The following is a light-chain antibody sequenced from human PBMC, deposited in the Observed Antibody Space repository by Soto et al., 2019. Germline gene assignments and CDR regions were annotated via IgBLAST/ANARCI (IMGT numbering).Light chain of an antibody. V-gene: IGLV1-47*01. CDR3: AAWDDSLSGVV. J-gene: IGLJ2*01. CDR2: RNN. Sequence: QSVLTQPPSASGTPGQRVTISCSGSSSNIGSNYVYWYQQLPGTAPKLLIYRNNQRPSGVPDRFSCSTSAASASLAISGLRSEDEADYYCAAWDDSLSGVVFGGGTKLTVL. CDR1: SSNIGSNY.